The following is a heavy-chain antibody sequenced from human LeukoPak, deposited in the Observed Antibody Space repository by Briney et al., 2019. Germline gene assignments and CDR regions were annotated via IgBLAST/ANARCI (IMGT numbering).Heavy chain of an antibody. CDR3: ARDQDDLGWFDP. J-gene: IGHJ5*02. D-gene: IGHD3-3*01. Sequence: SETLSLTCTVSGGSISSSSYYWGWIRQPPGKGLEWIGSIYYSGSTYYNPSLKSRVTLSVDTSKNQFSLKLSSVTAADTAVYYCARDQDDLGWFDPWGQGTLVTVSS. CDR2: IYYSGST. CDR1: GGSISSSSYY. V-gene: IGHV4-39*07.